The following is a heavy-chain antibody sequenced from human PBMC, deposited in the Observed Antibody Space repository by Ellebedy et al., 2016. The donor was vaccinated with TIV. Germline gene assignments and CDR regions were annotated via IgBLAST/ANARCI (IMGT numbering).Heavy chain of an antibody. V-gene: IGHV1-2*02. D-gene: IGHD3-22*01. Sequence: AASVKVSCKASGYSFTGYYIHWVRQAPGQGLEWMGWINPDRGDTKYPQSFPVRVAMTRDTSSSTAYMELSVLTSDDTAIYYCAKDRYPYYDSSGTTGYFDCWGQGTLVTVSS. J-gene: IGHJ4*02. CDR1: GYSFTGYY. CDR3: AKDRYPYYDSSGTTGYFDC. CDR2: INPDRGDT.